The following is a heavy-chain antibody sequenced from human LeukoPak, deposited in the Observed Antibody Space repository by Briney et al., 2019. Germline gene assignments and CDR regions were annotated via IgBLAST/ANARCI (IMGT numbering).Heavy chain of an antibody. CDR2: VSPPGGGT. D-gene: IGHD4-23*01. CDR3: AKAGFVPVTPYYFDY. V-gene: IGHV3-23*01. Sequence: PGGTLRLSCAASGFTFSNHGMNWVRQAPGKGLEWLSGVSPPGGGTYYADSVKGRFTISRDDSKNTLYLQMNSLRAEDTAVYYCAKAGFVPVTPYYFDYWGQGTLVTVSS. CDR1: GFTFSNHG. J-gene: IGHJ4*02.